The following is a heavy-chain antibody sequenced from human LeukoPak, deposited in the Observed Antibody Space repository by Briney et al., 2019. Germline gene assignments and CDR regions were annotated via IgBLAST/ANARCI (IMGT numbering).Heavy chain of an antibody. V-gene: IGHV3-13*04. CDR1: GFTFSSYD. J-gene: IGHJ4*02. Sequence: GSLRLSCAASGFTFSSYDMHWVRQATGKGLEWVSAIGTAGDTYYPGSVKGRFTISRENAKNSLYLQLNSLRAGDTAVYYCARAAPSLWFGEYYFDYWGQGTLVTVSS. CDR3: ARAAPSLWFGEYYFDY. CDR2: IGTAGDT. D-gene: IGHD3-10*01.